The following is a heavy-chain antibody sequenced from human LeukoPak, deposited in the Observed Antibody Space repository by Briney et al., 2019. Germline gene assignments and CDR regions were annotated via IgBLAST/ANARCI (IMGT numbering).Heavy chain of an antibody. CDR3: AREYELGVFDC. Sequence: GGSLTLSCAASGFTFSDYYMSWIRQAPGKGLEWVSYISSSGSTIYYADSVKGRFTISRDNAKNSLYLQMNSLRAEDTAVYYCAREYELGVFDCWGQGTLVTVSS. D-gene: IGHD7-27*01. J-gene: IGHJ4*02. V-gene: IGHV3-11*01. CDR1: GFTFSDYY. CDR2: ISSSGSTI.